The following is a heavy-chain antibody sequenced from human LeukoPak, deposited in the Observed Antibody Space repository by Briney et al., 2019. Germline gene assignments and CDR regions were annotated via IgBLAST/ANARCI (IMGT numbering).Heavy chain of an antibody. V-gene: IGHV1-2*02. Sequence: ASVKVSCKASGYTFTGYYMHWVRQAPGQGLEWMGWINPNSGGTNYAQKFQGRVTMTRDTSISTAYMELSRLRSEDTAVYYCATISPVTTYYYGMDVWGQGTTVTVSS. J-gene: IGHJ6*02. CDR3: ATISPVTTYYYGMDV. CDR2: INPNSGGT. CDR1: GYTFTGYY. D-gene: IGHD4-17*01.